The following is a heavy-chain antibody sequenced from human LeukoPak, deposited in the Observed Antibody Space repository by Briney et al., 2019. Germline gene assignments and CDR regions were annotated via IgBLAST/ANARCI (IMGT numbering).Heavy chain of an antibody. J-gene: IGHJ1*01. CDR1: GGSFSGYY. CDR2: INHSGST. V-gene: IGHV4-34*01. CDR3: ARDHAYGGNRRYFQH. D-gene: IGHD4-23*01. Sequence: SETLSLTCAVYGGSFSGYYWSWIRQPPGKGLEWIGEINHSGSTNYNPSLKSRVTISVDTSKNQFSLKLSSVTAADTAVYYCARDHAYGGNRRYFQHWGQGTLVTVSS.